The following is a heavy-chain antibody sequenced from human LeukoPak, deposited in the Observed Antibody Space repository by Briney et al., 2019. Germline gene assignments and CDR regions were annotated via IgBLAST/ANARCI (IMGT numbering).Heavy chain of an antibody. CDR2: IYSGGST. D-gene: IGHD3-22*01. Sequence: GGSLRLSCAASGFTVSNNHMRWLPQAPGKELEGGTGIYSGGSTYYADSVKGRFTISRDNSKNTLYLQMNSLRAEDTAVYYCARDGFSSGYPYDAFDIWGQGTMVTVSS. CDR3: ARDGFSSGYPYDAFDI. CDR1: GFTVSNNH. V-gene: IGHV3-53*01. J-gene: IGHJ3*02.